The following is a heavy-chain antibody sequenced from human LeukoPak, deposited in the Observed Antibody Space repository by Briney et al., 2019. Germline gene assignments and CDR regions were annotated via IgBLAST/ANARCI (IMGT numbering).Heavy chain of an antibody. CDR1: GFTFSSYS. V-gene: IGHV3-48*04. CDR2: ISSSGSTI. Sequence: PGGSLRLSCAASGFTFSSYSMNWVRQAPGKGLEWVSYISSSGSTIYYADSVKGRFTISRDNAKNPLYLQMNSLRAEDTAVYYCARRDSSGYYSHFDYWGQGTLVTVSS. CDR3: ARRDSSGYYSHFDY. D-gene: IGHD3-22*01. J-gene: IGHJ4*02.